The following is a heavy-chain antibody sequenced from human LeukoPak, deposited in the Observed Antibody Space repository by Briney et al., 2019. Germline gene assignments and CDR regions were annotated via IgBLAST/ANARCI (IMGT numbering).Heavy chain of an antibody. Sequence: APVKVSCKASGYTFTGYYMHWVRQAPGQGLEWMGWINPNSGGTNYAQKFQGRVTMTRDTSISTAYMELSRLRSDDTAVYYCARVGKQGYNWFDPWGQGTLVTVSS. V-gene: IGHV1-2*02. D-gene: IGHD2-15*01. CDR2: INPNSGGT. J-gene: IGHJ5*02. CDR3: ARVGKQGYNWFDP. CDR1: GYTFTGYY.